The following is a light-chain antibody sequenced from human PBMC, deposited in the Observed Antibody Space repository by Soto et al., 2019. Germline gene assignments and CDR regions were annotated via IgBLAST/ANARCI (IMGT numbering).Light chain of an antibody. Sequence: QSALTQPPSLSGTPGQRVTISCSGSTSNIAGNTVHWYQHLPETAPKLLIYIDDQRPSGVPDRFSGSKSGTSASLAISGLQSEDEADYDCATWDDSLNAAVFGGGTQLTVL. CDR2: IDD. CDR3: ATWDDSLNAAV. CDR1: TSNIAGNT. V-gene: IGLV1-44*01. J-gene: IGLJ7*01.